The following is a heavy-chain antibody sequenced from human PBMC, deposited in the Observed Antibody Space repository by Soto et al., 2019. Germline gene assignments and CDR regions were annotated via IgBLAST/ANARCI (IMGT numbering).Heavy chain of an antibody. CDR3: AKGSDYGDYGDWYFDL. V-gene: IGHV3-23*01. CDR2: ISGSGGST. CDR1: GFTFSSYA. D-gene: IGHD4-17*01. Sequence: EVQLLESRGGLVQPGGSLRLSCAASGFTFSSYAMSWVRQAPGKGLEWVSAISGSGGSTYYADSVKGRFTISRDNSKNTLYLQMNSLRAEDTAVYYCAKGSDYGDYGDWYFDLWGRGTLVTVSS. J-gene: IGHJ2*01.